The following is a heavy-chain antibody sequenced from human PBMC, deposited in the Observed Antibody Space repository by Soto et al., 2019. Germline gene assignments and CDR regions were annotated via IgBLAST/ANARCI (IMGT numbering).Heavy chain of an antibody. CDR2: IKSKTDGGTA. Sequence: EVQLVESGGGLVNPGGSIIISCAASGFNFSNAWMSWVRQVPGKGLEWVGRIKSKTDGGTADFAAPVKGRFILSRDDSKNTLYLQMNGLKTEDSAVYYCTTLPLDFWGQGTLVTVSS. CDR3: TTLPLDF. V-gene: IGHV3-15*05. J-gene: IGHJ4*02. CDR1: GFNFSNAW.